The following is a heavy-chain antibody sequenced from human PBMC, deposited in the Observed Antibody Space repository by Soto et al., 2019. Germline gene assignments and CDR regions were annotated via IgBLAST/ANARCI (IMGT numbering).Heavy chain of an antibody. CDR3: VGSRTSSDWYYY. CDR1: GFSVSRKY. D-gene: IGHD6-19*01. Sequence: GGSLRLSCAASGFSVSRKYMTWVRQAPGKGLEWVSIIYTGRTIYYADSVKGRFTISRDNSKNTLSLQMNSLRAEDTAVYYCVGSRTSSDWYYYWGQGTLVTVSS. CDR2: IYTGRTI. J-gene: IGHJ4*02. V-gene: IGHV3-66*01.